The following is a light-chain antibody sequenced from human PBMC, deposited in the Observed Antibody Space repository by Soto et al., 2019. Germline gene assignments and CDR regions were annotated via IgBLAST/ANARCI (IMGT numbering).Light chain of an antibody. CDR1: QSLVRSDGNAY. Sequence: DIVMTQTPLSSPVTLGQPFSISCKSSQSLVRSDGNAYLNWLHQRPGQPPRLLIYKVSHSFSGFPDRFSGSGAGPYFTLYISRVESEEVGSYVCIQVAQLRAFGQCTRLEIK. CDR3: IQVAQLRA. CDR2: KVS. V-gene: IGKV2-24*01. J-gene: IGKJ5*01.